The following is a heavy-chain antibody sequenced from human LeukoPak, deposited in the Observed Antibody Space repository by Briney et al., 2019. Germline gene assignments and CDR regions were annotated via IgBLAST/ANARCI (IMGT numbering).Heavy chain of an antibody. D-gene: IGHD6-19*01. J-gene: IGHJ4*02. Sequence: PSETLSLTCTVSGGSISSSNYYWGWIRQPPGKGLESIGNIYYSGTTYYNPSLKSRVTISADTSKNQFSLKLSSVTAADTAVYYCARNREQWVVRDFDYWGQGTLVTVSS. CDR1: GGSISSSNYY. CDR3: ARNREQWVVRDFDY. V-gene: IGHV4-39*01. CDR2: IYYSGTT.